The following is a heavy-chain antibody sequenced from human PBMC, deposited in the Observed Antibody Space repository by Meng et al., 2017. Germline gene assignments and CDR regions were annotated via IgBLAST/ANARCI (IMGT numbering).Heavy chain of an antibody. CDR2: ISGSGGST. D-gene: IGHD3-22*01. J-gene: IGHJ3*02. V-gene: IGHV3-23*01. CDR3: AKDCPTRNYYDSSPNRDAFDI. Sequence: GESLKISCAASGFTFSSYAMSWVRQAPGKGLEWVSAISGSGGSTYYADSVKGRFTISRDNSKNTLYLQMNSLRAEDTAVYYCAKDCPTRNYYDSSPNRDAFDIWGQGTMVTVSS. CDR1: GFTFSSYA.